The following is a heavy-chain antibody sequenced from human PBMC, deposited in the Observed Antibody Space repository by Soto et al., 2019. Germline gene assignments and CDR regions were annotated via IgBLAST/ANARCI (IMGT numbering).Heavy chain of an antibody. CDR2: IKSKTEGGTT. CDR3: TRVGQWVVPAPLYYYYYGMDV. Sequence: EVQLVESGGGLVKPGGSLRLSCAASGFTFSNAWMNWVRQAPGKGLEWVGRIKSKTEGGTTDYAAPVKGRFTISRDDSNNTLYMQMNSLKTEDTAVYYCTRVGQWVVPAPLYYYYYGMDVWGQGTTVTVSS. J-gene: IGHJ6*02. V-gene: IGHV3-15*07. CDR1: GFTFSNAW. D-gene: IGHD2-21*02.